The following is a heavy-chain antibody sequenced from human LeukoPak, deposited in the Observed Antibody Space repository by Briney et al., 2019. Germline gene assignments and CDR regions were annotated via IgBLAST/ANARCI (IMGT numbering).Heavy chain of an antibody. CDR3: TRESGAFSPFGF. CDR1: GGSILTTNW. D-gene: IGHD1-26*01. J-gene: IGHJ4*02. CDR2: VHLSGAS. Sequence: SDTLSLTCAVSGGSILTTNWWSWVRQPPGKGLEWIGEVHLSGASNYNPSLKSRVNMSIDKSKNQLSLELTSVTAADPAIYYCTRESGAFSPFGFWGQGTLVSVSS. V-gene: IGHV4-4*02.